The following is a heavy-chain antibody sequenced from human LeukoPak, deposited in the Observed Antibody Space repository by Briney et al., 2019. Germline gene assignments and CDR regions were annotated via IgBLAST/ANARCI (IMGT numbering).Heavy chain of an antibody. CDR2: FYNRGST. V-gene: IGHV4-4*07. J-gene: IGHJ3*02. CDR1: GGSISSFY. Sequence: SETLSLTCTVSGGSISSFYWSWIRQPAGKGLGWIGRFYNRGSTNYNPSLQSRVTMSIDTFKNQFSLKLTSVTAADTAVYYCAREGMTTADDAFDIWGQGTMVTVSS. D-gene: IGHD4-17*01. CDR3: AREGMTTADDAFDI.